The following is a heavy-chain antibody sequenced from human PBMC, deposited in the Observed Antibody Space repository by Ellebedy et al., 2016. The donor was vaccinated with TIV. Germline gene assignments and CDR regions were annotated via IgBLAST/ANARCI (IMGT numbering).Heavy chain of an antibody. CDR3: AREVLASSKGGPFDI. V-gene: IGHV3-74*01. D-gene: IGHD2/OR15-2a*01. CDR1: GFTLTNYW. CDR2: LNTDGSTI. Sequence: GGSLRLSCAASGFTLTNYWMHWVRQVPGKGLVWVSSLNTDGSTIGYADSVQGRFTISRDNAKSMLYLQMNSLRAEDTAVYYCAREVLASSKGGPFDIWGQGTMVTVSP. J-gene: IGHJ3*02.